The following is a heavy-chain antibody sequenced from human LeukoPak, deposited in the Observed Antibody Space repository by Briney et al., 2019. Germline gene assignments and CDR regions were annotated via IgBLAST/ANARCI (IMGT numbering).Heavy chain of an antibody. CDR3: ARGGCSSTSCYDGVRIDY. CDR1: GGSISSGGYY. Sequence: SQTLSLTCTVSGGSISSGGYYWSWIRQHPGKGLEWIGYIYYSGSTYYNPSPKSRVTISVDTSKNQFSLKLSSVTAADTAVYYCARGGCSSTSCYDGVRIDYWGQGTLVTVSS. D-gene: IGHD2-2*01. J-gene: IGHJ4*02. V-gene: IGHV4-31*03. CDR2: IYYSGST.